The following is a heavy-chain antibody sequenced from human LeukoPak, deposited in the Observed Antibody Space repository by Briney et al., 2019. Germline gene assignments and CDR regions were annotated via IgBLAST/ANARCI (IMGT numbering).Heavy chain of an antibody. Sequence: GGSLRLSCAASGFTFSSYWMSWVRQAPGKGLEWVSVTYSGGSTYYADSVKGRFTISRDNSKNTLYLQMNSLRAEDTAVYYCARGIEVGSGYMEVWGKGTTVTISS. CDR2: TYSGGST. CDR1: GFTFSSYW. V-gene: IGHV3-66*01. CDR3: ARGIEVGSGYMEV. D-gene: IGHD3-22*01. J-gene: IGHJ6*03.